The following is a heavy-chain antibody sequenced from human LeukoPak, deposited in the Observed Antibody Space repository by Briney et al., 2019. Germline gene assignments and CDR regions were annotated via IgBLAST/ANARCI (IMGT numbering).Heavy chain of an antibody. J-gene: IGHJ4*02. CDR3: VRITMVRGVIHPDY. Sequence: SPSETLSLTCTVSGGSISSYYWSWIRQPPGKGLEWIGYIYYSGSTNYNPSLKSRVTISVDTSKNQFSLKLSSVTAADTAVYYCVRITMVRGVIHPDYWGQGTLVTVSS. CDR1: GGSISSYY. CDR2: IYYSGST. V-gene: IGHV4-59*08. D-gene: IGHD3-10*01.